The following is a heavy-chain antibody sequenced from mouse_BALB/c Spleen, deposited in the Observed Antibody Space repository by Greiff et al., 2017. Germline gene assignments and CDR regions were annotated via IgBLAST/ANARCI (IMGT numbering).Heavy chain of an antibody. J-gene: IGHJ2*01. Sequence: EVKLVESGAELVKPGASVKLSCTASGFNIKDTYMHWVKQRPEQGLEWIGRIDPANGNTKYDPKFQGKATITADTSSNTAYLQLSSLTSEDTAVYYCARYFDYWGQGTTLTVSS. V-gene: IGHV14-3*02. CDR3: ARYFDY. CDR2: IDPANGNT. CDR1: GFNIKDTY.